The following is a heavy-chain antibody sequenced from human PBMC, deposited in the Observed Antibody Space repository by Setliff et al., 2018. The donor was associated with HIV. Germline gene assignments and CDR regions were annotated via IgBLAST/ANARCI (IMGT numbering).Heavy chain of an antibody. J-gene: IGHJ3*02. Sequence: ASVKVSCKASGYTFTSYCISWVRQAPGQGLEWMGWISAYNGNTNYAQKLQGRVTMTTDTFTSTAYMELRSLRSDDTAVYYCARMIVLSASSPPNAFDIWGQGTMVTVSS. D-gene: IGHD3-22*01. CDR3: ARMIVLSASSPPNAFDI. CDR1: GYTFTSYC. CDR2: ISAYNGNT. V-gene: IGHV1-18*01.